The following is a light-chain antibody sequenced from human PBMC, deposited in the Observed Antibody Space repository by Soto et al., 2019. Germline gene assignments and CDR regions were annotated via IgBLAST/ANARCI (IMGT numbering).Light chain of an antibody. CDR2: NNN. V-gene: IGLV1-44*01. CDR1: SSNIGSNT. Sequence: QSVLTQPPSASGTPGQRVTISCSGSSSNIGSNTVNWYQQLPGTAPKLLIYNNNQRPSGVPDRFSGSKSGTSASLAISGLQSEDGADYYCAARDDSLNGLVFGTGTKLTVL. J-gene: IGLJ1*01. CDR3: AARDDSLNGLV.